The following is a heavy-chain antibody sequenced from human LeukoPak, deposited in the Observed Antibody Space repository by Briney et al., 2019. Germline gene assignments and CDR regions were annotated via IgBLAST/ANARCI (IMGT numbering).Heavy chain of an antibody. CDR1: GGSFSGYY. J-gene: IGHJ5*02. CDR3: ARLLFYRQQLVQGGWFDP. CDR2: INHSGST. Sequence: SETLSLTCAVYGGSFSGYYWSWIRQPPGKGLEWIGEINHSGSTNYNPSLKSRVTISVDTSKNQFSLKLSSVTAADTAVYYCARLLFYRQQLVQGGWFDPWGQGTLVTVSS. D-gene: IGHD6-13*01. V-gene: IGHV4-34*01.